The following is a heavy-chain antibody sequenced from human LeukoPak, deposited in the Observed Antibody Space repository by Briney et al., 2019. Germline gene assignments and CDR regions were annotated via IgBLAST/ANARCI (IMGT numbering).Heavy chain of an antibody. J-gene: IGHJ6*04. CDR2: ISSSGSTI. CDR1: GFTLSNCW. D-gene: IGHD3-10*02. V-gene: IGHV3-48*04. Sequence: GGSLRLSCSASGFTLSNCWIHWVRQAPGKGLEWVSYISSSGSTIYYADSVKGRFTISRDNAKNSLYLQMNSLRAEDTAVYYCAELGITMIGGVWGKGTTVTISS. CDR3: AELGITMIGGV.